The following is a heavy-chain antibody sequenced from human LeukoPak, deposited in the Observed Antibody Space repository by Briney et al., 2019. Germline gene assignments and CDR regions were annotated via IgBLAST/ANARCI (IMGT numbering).Heavy chain of an antibody. J-gene: IGHJ4*02. CDR1: GGSISSYY. CDR2: IYHSGST. CDR3: ARDGYGGVDY. V-gene: IGHV4-59*01. D-gene: IGHD3-10*01. Sequence: SETLSLTCTVSGGSISSYYWSWIRQPPGKGLEWIGSIYHSGSTYYNPSLKSRVTISVDTSKNQFSLKLSSVTAADTAVYYCARDGYGGVDYWGQGTLVTVSS.